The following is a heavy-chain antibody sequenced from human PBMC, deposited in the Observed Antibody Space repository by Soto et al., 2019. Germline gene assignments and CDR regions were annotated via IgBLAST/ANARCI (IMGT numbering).Heavy chain of an antibody. V-gene: IGHV4-59*01. Sequence: SETLSLTCTVSGGSISSYYWSWIRQPPGKGLEWIGYVYYSGGPNYNPSLKSRVTISLDTSKNQFSLKLVSVTAADTAVYYCARGSVVQYWYFDLWGRGTLVT. J-gene: IGHJ2*01. CDR1: GGSISSYY. CDR3: ARGSVVQYWYFDL. CDR2: VYYSGGP. D-gene: IGHD2-15*01.